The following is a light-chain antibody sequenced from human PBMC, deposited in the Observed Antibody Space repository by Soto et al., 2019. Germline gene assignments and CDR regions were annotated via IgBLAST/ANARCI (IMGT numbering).Light chain of an antibody. CDR1: RRISNL. Sequence: DIQMTQSPSTLSASVGDRVTITCLASRRISNLLAWYQQRPGIAPKLLIFDASILQSGVPSRFSGSGSGTEFTLSISRLQTDDFATYYCQQYGSFSPITFGGGTKVDIK. V-gene: IGKV1-5*01. J-gene: IGKJ4*01. CDR3: QQYGSFSPIT. CDR2: DAS.